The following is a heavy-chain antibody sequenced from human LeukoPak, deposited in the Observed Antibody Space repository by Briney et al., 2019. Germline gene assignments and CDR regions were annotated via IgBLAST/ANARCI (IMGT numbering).Heavy chain of an antibody. CDR1: GFTFSDYY. Sequence: GGSLRLSCAASGFTFSDYYMSWIRQAPGKGLEWVSYISSSGSTIYYADSVKGRFTISRDNAKNSLYLQMNSLRAEGTAVYYCARSPLYNYNSSGYSNKVFDIWGQGKMGTVSS. J-gene: IGHJ3*02. V-gene: IGHV3-11*01. CDR3: ARSPLYNYNSSGYSNKVFDI. D-gene: IGHD3-22*01. CDR2: ISSSGSTI.